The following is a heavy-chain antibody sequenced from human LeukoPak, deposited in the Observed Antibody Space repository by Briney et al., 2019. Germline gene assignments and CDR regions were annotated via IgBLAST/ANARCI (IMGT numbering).Heavy chain of an antibody. D-gene: IGHD2-2*01. J-gene: IGHJ4*02. CDR3: ARDPYQPSLIDY. V-gene: IGHV3-48*04. CDR2: IDSGSDGI. CDR1: GFTFSLYA. Sequence: GGSPRLSCAASGFTFSLYAMNWVRQAPGKGLEWVSYIDSGSDGIHYADSVRGRFTISRDNAKNTLYLQMKSLRAEDTAVYYCARDPYQPSLIDYWGQGTLVTVSS.